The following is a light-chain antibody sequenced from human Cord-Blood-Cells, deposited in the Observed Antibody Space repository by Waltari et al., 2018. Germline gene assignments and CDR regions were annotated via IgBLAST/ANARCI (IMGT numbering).Light chain of an antibody. J-gene: IGLJ3*02. V-gene: IGLV1-40*01. CDR3: QSYDSSLSGSWV. CDR2: GNS. CDR1: SSNIGAGYD. Sequence: QSVLTQPPSVSGAPGQRVTLSCTGSSSNIGAGYDVHWYQQLPGTAPNLLIYGNSNRPSGVPDRFSGSKSGTSASLAITGLQAEDEADYYCQSYDSSLSGSWVFGGGTKLTVL.